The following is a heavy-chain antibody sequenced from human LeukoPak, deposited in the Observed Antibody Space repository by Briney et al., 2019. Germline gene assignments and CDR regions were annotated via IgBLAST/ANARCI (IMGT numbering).Heavy chain of an antibody. J-gene: IGHJ6*02. Sequence: GASVRVSCKASGYTFTSYYMHWVRQAPGQGLEWMGIINPSGGSTSYAQKFQGRVTMTRDTSTSTVYMELSSLRSEDTAVYYCAREKREGSGSYYSYYYYGMDVWGQGTTVTVSS. V-gene: IGHV1-46*01. CDR3: AREKREGSGSYYSYYYYGMDV. CDR1: GYTFTSYY. CDR2: INPSGGST. D-gene: IGHD3-10*01.